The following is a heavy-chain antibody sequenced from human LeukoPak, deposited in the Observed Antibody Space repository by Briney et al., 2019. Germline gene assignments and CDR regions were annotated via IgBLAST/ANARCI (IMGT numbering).Heavy chain of an antibody. V-gene: IGHV3-7*03. CDR3: ARDRVVVVVAATYYGMDV. J-gene: IGHJ6*04. CDR1: GFTFSSNW. D-gene: IGHD2-15*01. CDR2: IKKDESEK. Sequence: GETLTLSCAVSGFTFSSNWVSWVRHAPGKALDRVAHIKKDESEKYYVDSVKGRFNISRDNAKNSLYLQMNSLKAEVTAVYYCARDRVVVVVAATYYGMDVWGKGTTVTVSS.